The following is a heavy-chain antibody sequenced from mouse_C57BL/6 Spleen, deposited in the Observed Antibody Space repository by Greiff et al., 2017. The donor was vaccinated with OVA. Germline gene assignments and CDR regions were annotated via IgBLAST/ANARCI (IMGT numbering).Heavy chain of an antibody. CDR2: IYPYNGVS. J-gene: IGHJ2*01. CDR1: GYSFTGYY. V-gene: IGHV1-31*01. CDR3: ARSSGLYYFDY. D-gene: IGHD3-1*01. Sequence: EVKVVESGPELVKPGASVKISCKASGYSFTGYYMHWVKQSHGNILDWIGYIYPYNGVSSYNQKFKGKATLTVDKSSSTAYMELRSLTSEDSAVYYCARSSGLYYFDYWGQGTTLTVSS.